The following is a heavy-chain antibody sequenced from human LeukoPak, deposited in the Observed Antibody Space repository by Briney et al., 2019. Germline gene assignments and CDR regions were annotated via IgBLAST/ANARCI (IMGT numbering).Heavy chain of an antibody. V-gene: IGHV4-38-2*02. Sequence: SETLSLTCTVSGYSISSGHYWGWIRQPPGKGLEWIGTIYHGGNTYYNPSLKSRVTISVDTSKNHFSLKLSSVTAADTAVYYCARGVIAAGGNDFDYWGQGTLVTVSS. D-gene: IGHD6-13*01. CDR3: ARGVIAAGGNDFDY. CDR2: IYHGGNT. CDR1: GYSISSGHY. J-gene: IGHJ4*02.